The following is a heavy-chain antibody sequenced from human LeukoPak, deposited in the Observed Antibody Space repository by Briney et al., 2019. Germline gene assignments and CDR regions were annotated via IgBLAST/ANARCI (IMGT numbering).Heavy chain of an antibody. J-gene: IGHJ6*03. D-gene: IGHD6-25*01. Sequence: PGGSLSLSCAASGFTFNSYAMSWVRQAPGKGLEWVSAISGSGASTYYADSVKGRFTISRDNSKNTLYLQMNSLRADDTAIYYCAKGSALYYYYYYMDVWGNGTTVTVSS. CDR2: ISGSGAST. CDR1: GFTFNSYA. V-gene: IGHV3-23*01. CDR3: AKGSALYYYYYYMDV.